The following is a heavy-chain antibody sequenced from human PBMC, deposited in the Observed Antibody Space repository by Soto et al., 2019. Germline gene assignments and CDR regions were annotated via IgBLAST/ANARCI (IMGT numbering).Heavy chain of an antibody. CDR3: ARPRHLMGVYYFDY. D-gene: IGHD3-16*01. CDR1: GGSISSSSYY. V-gene: IGHV4-39*01. CDR2: IYYSGST. Sequence: QLQLQESGPGLVKPSETLSLTCTVSGGSISSSSYYWGWIRQPPGKGLEWIGSIYYSGSTYYNPSLKSRVTISVDTSKNQFSLKLSSVTAADTAVYYCARPRHLMGVYYFDYWGQGTLVTVSS. J-gene: IGHJ4*02.